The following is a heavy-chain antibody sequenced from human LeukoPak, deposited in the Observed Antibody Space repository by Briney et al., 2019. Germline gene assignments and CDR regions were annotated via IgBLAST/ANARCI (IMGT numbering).Heavy chain of an antibody. D-gene: IGHD1-26*01. CDR1: GGSFSGYY. J-gene: IGHJ4*02. CDR3: ARGYSGSSFDY. Sequence: SETLSLTCAVYGGSFSGYYWSWIRQPPGKGLEWIGEINHSGSTNYNPSLKSRVTISVDTSKNQFSLKLSSVTAADTAVYYCARGYSGSSFDYWGQGTLVTVSS. V-gene: IGHV4-34*01. CDR2: INHSGST.